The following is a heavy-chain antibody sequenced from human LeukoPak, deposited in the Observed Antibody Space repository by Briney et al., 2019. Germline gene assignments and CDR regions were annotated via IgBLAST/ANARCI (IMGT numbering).Heavy chain of an antibody. V-gene: IGHV5-51*01. CDR2: IYPGDSDT. Sequence: GESLKISCKGSGYIFTSYLIGWLRQMPGKGLEWMGIIYPGDSDTRDSPSFQSQVTISADKSITTAYLQWSSLKASDTAMYYSARRYSYDAPEDYWGQGTLVTVSS. D-gene: IGHD5-18*01. J-gene: IGHJ4*02. CDR3: ARRYSYDAPEDY. CDR1: GYIFTSYL.